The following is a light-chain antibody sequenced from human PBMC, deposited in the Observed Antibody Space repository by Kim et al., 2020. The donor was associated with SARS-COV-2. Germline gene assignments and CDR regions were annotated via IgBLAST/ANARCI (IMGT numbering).Light chain of an antibody. Sequence: ASVKLTCTLGSGHSNFAIAWLQQQPEKGPRYLMRVDSDGRHIKGDGIPDRFSGSSSGAERYLTISSLQSDDEADYYCQTWGPGIRVFGGGTKLTVL. CDR3: QTWGPGIRV. CDR1: SGHSNFA. J-gene: IGLJ3*02. V-gene: IGLV4-69*02. CDR2: VDSDGRH.